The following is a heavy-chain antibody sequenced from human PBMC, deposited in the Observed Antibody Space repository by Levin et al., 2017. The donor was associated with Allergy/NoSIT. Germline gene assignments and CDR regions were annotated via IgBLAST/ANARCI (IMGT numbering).Heavy chain of an antibody. CDR2: TNPVDSDT. D-gene: IGHD3-3*01. J-gene: IGHJ3*02. CDR3: ARHGLTIFGVISNRAFDI. Sequence: NHGESLKISCKGSGYSFTRYWVGWVRQMPGKGLEWMGITNPVDSDTRYSPSFQGQVTISADKSITTAYLQWSSLKASDTGMYYCARHGLTIFGVISNRAFDIWGQGTMVTVSS. V-gene: IGHV5-51*01. CDR1: GYSFTRYW.